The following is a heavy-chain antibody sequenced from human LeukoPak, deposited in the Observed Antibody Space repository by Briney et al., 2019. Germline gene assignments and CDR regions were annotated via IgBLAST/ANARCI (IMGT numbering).Heavy chain of an antibody. D-gene: IGHD5-18*01. CDR1: GFTFSRYS. CDR3: AKSSQLWNGPFDY. J-gene: IGHJ4*02. CDR2: ISGSGGST. V-gene: IGHV3-23*01. Sequence: GGSLRLSCAASGFTFSRYSMNWVRQAPGKGLEWVSAISGSGGSTYYADSVKGRFTISRDNSKNTLYLQMNSLRAEDTAVYYCAKSSQLWNGPFDYWGQGTLVTVSS.